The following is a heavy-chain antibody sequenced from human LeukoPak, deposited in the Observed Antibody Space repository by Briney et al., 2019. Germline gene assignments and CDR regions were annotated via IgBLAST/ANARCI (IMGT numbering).Heavy chain of an antibody. D-gene: IGHD2-15*01. Sequence: PGGSLRLSCAASGFTFSSYEMNWVRRAPGRGLDWVSYISSSGSAIYYADSVRGRFTISRDSAKNSLYLQMNRLRAEDTTVYYCARARRDCSGGSCYPDYNWFDPWGQGTLVTVSS. CDR2: ISSSGSAI. V-gene: IGHV3-48*03. CDR3: ARARRDCSGGSCYPDYNWFDP. J-gene: IGHJ5*02. CDR1: GFTFSSYE.